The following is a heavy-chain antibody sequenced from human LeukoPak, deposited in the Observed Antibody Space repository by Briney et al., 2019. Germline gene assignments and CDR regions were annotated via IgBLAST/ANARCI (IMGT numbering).Heavy chain of an antibody. V-gene: IGHV4-34*01. CDR2: VNHSGRA. D-gene: IGHD7-27*01. J-gene: IGHJ3*02. Sequence: SETLSLTCAVYGGSFDGYYWSWIRQPPGKGLEWIGEVNHSGRANFNPSLKSRATITADTPKNQFSLKVTSVTAADTATYYCARHLTGERAFDIWGQGTLVTVSS. CDR3: ARHLTGERAFDI. CDR1: GGSFDGYY.